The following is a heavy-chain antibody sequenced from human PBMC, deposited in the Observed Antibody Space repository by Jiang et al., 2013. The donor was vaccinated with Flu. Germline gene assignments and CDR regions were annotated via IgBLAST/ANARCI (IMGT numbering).Heavy chain of an antibody. J-gene: IGHJ4*01. V-gene: IGHV2-5*06. CDR3: AHHSSTGVYDSSGYYYVGNFDY. CDR2: IYWDDDK. Sequence: KPTQTLTLTCTFSGFSLSTSGVGVGWIRQPPGKALEWLALIYWDDDKRYSPSLKSRLTITKDTSKNQVVLTMTNMDPVDTATYYCAHHSSTGVYDSSGYYYVGNFDY. D-gene: IGHD3-22*01. CDR1: GFSLSTSGVG.